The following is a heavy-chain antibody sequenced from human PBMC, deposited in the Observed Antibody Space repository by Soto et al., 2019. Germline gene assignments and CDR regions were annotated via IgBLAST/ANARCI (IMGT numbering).Heavy chain of an antibody. CDR3: AKPPNYYDSSGYRFDY. J-gene: IGHJ4*02. CDR1: GFTFSSYA. Sequence: EVQLLESGGGLVQPGGSLRLSCAASGFTFSSYAMSWVRQAPGKGLEWVSAISGSGGSTYYADSVKGRFTISRDNSKNTLYLQMNSLRDEDTAVYYCAKPPNYYDSSGYRFDYWGQGTLVTVSS. D-gene: IGHD3-22*01. V-gene: IGHV3-23*01. CDR2: ISGSGGST.